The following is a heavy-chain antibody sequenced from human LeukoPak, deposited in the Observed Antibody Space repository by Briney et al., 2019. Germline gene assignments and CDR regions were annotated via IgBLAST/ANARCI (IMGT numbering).Heavy chain of an antibody. CDR2: INPGGGST. CDR1: GYAFTTYD. D-gene: IGHD6-19*01. CDR3: ARSYSTAWPEDY. V-gene: IGHV1-46*01. J-gene: IGHJ4*02. Sequence: GASVKVSCKASGYAFTTYDMHWVRQAPGQGLEWMGMINPGGGSTNYAQKFQGRVTMTRDTSTSTLYMALSSLRSEDTAVYYCARSYSTAWPEDYWGQGTLVTVSS.